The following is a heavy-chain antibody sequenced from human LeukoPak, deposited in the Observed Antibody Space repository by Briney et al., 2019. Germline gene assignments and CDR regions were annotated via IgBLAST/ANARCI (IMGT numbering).Heavy chain of an antibody. D-gene: IGHD6-13*01. CDR2: IYYSGST. V-gene: IGHV4-39*07. CDR1: GGSISSSSYY. Sequence: SETLSLTCTVSGGSISSSSYYWGWIRQPPGKGLEWIGSIYYSGSTYYNPSLKSRVTISVDTSKNQFSLDTAVYYCARAYHSSWYLNWFDPWGQGTLVTVSS. CDR3: YLNWFDP. J-gene: IGHJ5*02.